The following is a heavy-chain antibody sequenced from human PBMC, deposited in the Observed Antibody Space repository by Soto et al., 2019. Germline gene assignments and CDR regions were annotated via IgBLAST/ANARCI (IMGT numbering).Heavy chain of an antibody. V-gene: IGHV3-30*18. CDR3: AKDVTTVTTSHYYYGMDV. CDR1: GFTFSDYG. CDR2: ISYDGSDK. D-gene: IGHD4-17*01. Sequence: QVQLVESGGGVVQPGRSLRLSCAASGFTFSDYGMHWVRQAPGKGLEWVAVISYDGSDKYYADSVKGRFTISRDNSKTTLYLQLNSLRAEDTAVYYCAKDVTTVTTSHYYYGMDVWGQGTTVSVSS. J-gene: IGHJ6*02.